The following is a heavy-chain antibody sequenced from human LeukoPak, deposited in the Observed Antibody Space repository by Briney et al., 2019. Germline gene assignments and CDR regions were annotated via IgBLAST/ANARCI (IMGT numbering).Heavy chain of an antibody. CDR1: GDSVSRHDPT. V-gene: IGHV6-1*01. J-gene: IGHJ4*02. CDR3: VRSYDWVFDY. CDR2: TFYRSKWYN. D-gene: IGHD1-1*01. Sequence: SQTLSLTCAISGDSVSRHDPTWDWVRQSPSRGLEWLGRTFYRSKWYNDYAVSAKSRITVSPDTSKNQFSLHLNSVTPEDTAVYYCVRSYDWVFDYWGQGTRVTVSS.